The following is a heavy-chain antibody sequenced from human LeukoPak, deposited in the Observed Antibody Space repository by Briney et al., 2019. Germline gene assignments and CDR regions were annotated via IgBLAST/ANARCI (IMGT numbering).Heavy chain of an antibody. Sequence: PGGSLRLSCAASGFTFSSYWMHWVRQAPGKGLVWVSRINSDGSSITYADCVKGRFTISRDNAKNTLYLQMNSLRVEDTAVYYCAREGRVSGYDFDCWGQGTLVTVSS. D-gene: IGHD5-12*01. V-gene: IGHV3-74*03. CDR2: INSDGSSI. J-gene: IGHJ4*02. CDR1: GFTFSSYW. CDR3: AREGRVSGYDFDC.